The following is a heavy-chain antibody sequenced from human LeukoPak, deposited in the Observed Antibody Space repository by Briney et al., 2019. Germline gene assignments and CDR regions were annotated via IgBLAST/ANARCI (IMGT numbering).Heavy chain of an antibody. D-gene: IGHD3-10*01. CDR2: ISGSGGST. J-gene: IGHJ5*02. Sequence: GGSLRLSCAASGFTFSGSAMSWIRQAPGKGLEWVSSISGSGGSTYYADSVKGRFTISRDNPKNTQYLQMNSLRAEDTAVYYCAKDSRITMVRGVIGPFDPWGQGTLVTVSS. V-gene: IGHV3-23*01. CDR1: GFTFSGSA. CDR3: AKDSRITMVRGVIGPFDP.